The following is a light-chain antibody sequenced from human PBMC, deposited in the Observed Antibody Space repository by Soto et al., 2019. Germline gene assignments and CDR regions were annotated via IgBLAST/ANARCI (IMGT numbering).Light chain of an antibody. V-gene: IGLV1-40*01. CDR3: QSYDSSLSGSYV. CDR1: SSNIGAGYD. CDR2: NNN. J-gene: IGLJ1*01. Sequence: QSVLTQPPSVSGAPGQRVTISCTGSSSNIGAGYDVHWYQRLPGTAPKVLIYNNNNRPSGVPDRFSGSKSGTSASLAITGIQAEDEDDYYCQSYDSSLSGSYVFGTGTKLTVL.